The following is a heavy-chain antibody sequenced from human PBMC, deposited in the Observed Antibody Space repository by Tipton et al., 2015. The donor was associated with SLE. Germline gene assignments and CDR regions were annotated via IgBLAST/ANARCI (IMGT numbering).Heavy chain of an antibody. CDR3: ARSGEWLVSYFDY. CDR1: GFTFSSYW. Sequence: SLRLSCAASGFTFSSYWMHWVRQGPGKGLVWVSRINSDGSSTSYADSVKGRFTISRDNGKNSLYLQMNSLRAEDTAVYYCARSGEWLVSYFDYWGQGTLVTVSS. CDR2: INSDGSST. J-gene: IGHJ4*02. D-gene: IGHD6-19*01. V-gene: IGHV3-74*01.